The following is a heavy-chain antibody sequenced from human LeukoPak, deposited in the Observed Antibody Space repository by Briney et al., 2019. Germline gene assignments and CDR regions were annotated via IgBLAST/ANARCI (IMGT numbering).Heavy chain of an antibody. J-gene: IGHJ4*02. V-gene: IGHV3-23*01. Sequence: PGGSLRLSCAASGFTFSSYAMSWVRQAPGKGLEWVSAISGSGGSTYYADSVKGRFTISRDNSKNTLYLQMNSLRAEDTAVYYCAKPPTYYDFWSGYTDYWGQGTLVTVSS. CDR1: GFTFSSYA. CDR3: AKPPTYYDFWSGYTDY. CDR2: ISGSGGST. D-gene: IGHD3-3*01.